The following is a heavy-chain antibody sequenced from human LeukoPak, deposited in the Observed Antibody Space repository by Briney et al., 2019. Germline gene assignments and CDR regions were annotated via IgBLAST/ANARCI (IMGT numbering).Heavy chain of an antibody. CDR2: ISTSSAYI. Sequence: GGSLRLSCAASGFTLSSYSMNWVRQAPGMGLEWVSSISTSSAYIYYADSVKGRFTISRDNAKNSLYLQMNSLRAEDTAVYYCARDPPYCSSTSCWIDYWGQGTLVTVSS. CDR1: GFTLSSYS. V-gene: IGHV3-21*01. CDR3: ARDPPYCSSTSCWIDY. D-gene: IGHD2-2*01. J-gene: IGHJ4*02.